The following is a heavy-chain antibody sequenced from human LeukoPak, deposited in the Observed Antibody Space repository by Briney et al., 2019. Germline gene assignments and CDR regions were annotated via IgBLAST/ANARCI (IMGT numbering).Heavy chain of an antibody. CDR2: INHSGST. J-gene: IGHJ1*01. Sequence: SETLSLTCAVYGGSFSGYYWSWIRQPPGKGLEWIGEINHSGSTNYNPSLKSRVTISVDTSKNQFSLKLSSVTAADTAVYYCARGTAAAEGAPAKNWGRGTLVTVSS. CDR1: GGSFSGYY. D-gene: IGHD6-13*01. V-gene: IGHV4-34*01. CDR3: ARGTAAAEGAPAKN.